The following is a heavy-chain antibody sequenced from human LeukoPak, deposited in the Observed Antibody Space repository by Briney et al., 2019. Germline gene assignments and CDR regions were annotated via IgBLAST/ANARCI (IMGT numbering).Heavy chain of an antibody. V-gene: IGHV4-39*07. CDR1: GGSISSSSYY. CDR2: IYYSGST. CDR3: ASSSRGVVRGFDY. J-gene: IGHJ4*02. D-gene: IGHD3-3*01. Sequence: SETLSLTCTVSGGSISSSSYYWGWIRQPPGKGLEWIGSIYYSGSTYYNPSLKSRVTISVDTSKNQFSLKLSSVTAADTAVYYCASSSRGVVRGFDYWGQGTLVTVSS.